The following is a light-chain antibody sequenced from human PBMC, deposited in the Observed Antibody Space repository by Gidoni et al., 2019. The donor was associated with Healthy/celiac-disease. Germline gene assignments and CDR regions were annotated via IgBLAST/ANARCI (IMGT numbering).Light chain of an antibody. V-gene: IGKV1-39*01. CDR1: QSISSY. CDR3: QQNYSTPLT. CDR2: AAS. J-gene: IGKJ1*01. Sequence: DIQITHSPSSLSASVGDKVTITCRASQSISSYLNWYQQKPGKAPKLLIYAASSLQSGVPSRFSGSGSRTDVTLTVSSLQPEDFATYYCQQNYSTPLTFGQGTKVEIK.